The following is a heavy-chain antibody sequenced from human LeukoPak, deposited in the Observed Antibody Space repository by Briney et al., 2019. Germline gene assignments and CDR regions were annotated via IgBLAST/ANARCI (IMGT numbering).Heavy chain of an antibody. CDR2: ISGSGGST. CDR3: AKDFRSFYYYDSSGPSLGAFDI. Sequence: GGSLRLSCAASGFTFSSYAMSWVRQAPGKGLEWVSAISGSGGSTYYADSVKGRFTMSRDNSKNTLYLQMNSLRAEDTAVYYCAKDFRSFYYYDSSGPSLGAFDIWGQGTMVTASS. CDR1: GFTFSSYA. V-gene: IGHV3-23*01. J-gene: IGHJ3*02. D-gene: IGHD3-22*01.